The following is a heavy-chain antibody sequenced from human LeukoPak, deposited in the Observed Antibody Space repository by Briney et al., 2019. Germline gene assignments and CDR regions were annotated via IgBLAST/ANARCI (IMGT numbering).Heavy chain of an antibody. CDR3: ARDMVATDGLFDY. CDR1: GFTFSSYS. V-gene: IGHV3-48*01. Sequence: PGGTLRLSCAASGFTFSSYSMNWVRQAPGKGLEWVSYISSSSSTIYYADSVKGRFTISRDNAKNSLYLQMNSLRAEDTAVYYCARDMVATDGLFDYWGQGTLVTVSS. D-gene: IGHD5-12*01. CDR2: ISSSSSTI. J-gene: IGHJ4*02.